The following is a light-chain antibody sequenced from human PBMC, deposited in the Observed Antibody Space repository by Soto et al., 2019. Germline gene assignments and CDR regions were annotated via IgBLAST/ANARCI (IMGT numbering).Light chain of an antibody. V-gene: IGLV2-14*01. Sequence: QSALTQPASVSGSPGQSITISCTGTSSDVGGYNHVSWYQHHPGKAPKRIIYEVTKRPSGVSNRFSGSKSGDTASLTISGLQAEDEADYYCSSHTASTTRIFGTGTNLTVL. CDR3: SSHTASTTRI. J-gene: IGLJ1*01. CDR1: SSDVGGYNH. CDR2: EVT.